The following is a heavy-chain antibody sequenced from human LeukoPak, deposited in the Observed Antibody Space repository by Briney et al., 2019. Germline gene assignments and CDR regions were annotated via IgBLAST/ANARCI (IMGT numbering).Heavy chain of an antibody. D-gene: IGHD6-13*01. J-gene: IGHJ4*02. V-gene: IGHV4-59*12. CDR1: GGSISSYY. CDR3: AREWGQLGRGFDY. CDR2: IYYSGST. Sequence: SETLSLTCTVSGGSISSYYWSWIRQPPGKGLEWIGYIYYSGSTNYNPSLKSRVTISVDTSKNQFSLKLSSVTAADTAVYYCAREWGQLGRGFDYWGQGTLVTVSS.